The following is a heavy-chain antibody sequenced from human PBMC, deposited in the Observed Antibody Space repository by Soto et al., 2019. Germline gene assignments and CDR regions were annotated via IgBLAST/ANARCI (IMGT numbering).Heavy chain of an antibody. CDR2: ISSSGSTI. CDR1: GFTFSDYY. D-gene: IGHD3-3*01. V-gene: IGHV3-11*01. CDR3: ASGYDFWSGYTPDYGMDV. Sequence: SGGSLRLSCAASGFTFSDYYMSWIRQAPGKGLEWVSYISSSGSTIYYADSVKGRFTISRDNAKNSLYLQMNSLRAEDTAVYYCASGYDFWSGYTPDYGMDVWGQGTTVTVSS. J-gene: IGHJ6*02.